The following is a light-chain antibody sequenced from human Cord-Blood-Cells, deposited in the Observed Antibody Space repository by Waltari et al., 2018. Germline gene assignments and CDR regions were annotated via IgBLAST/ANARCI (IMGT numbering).Light chain of an antibody. CDR1: SSDVGGYNY. Sequence: QSALTQPRSVSGSPGQSVTISCTGTSSDVGGYNYVSWYQQHPGKAPKHMIYDVSKRPSGVPGRFSGSKSGNTASLTISGLQAEDEADYYCCSYAGSVVFGGGTKLTVL. CDR3: CSYAGSVV. V-gene: IGLV2-11*01. J-gene: IGLJ2*01. CDR2: DVS.